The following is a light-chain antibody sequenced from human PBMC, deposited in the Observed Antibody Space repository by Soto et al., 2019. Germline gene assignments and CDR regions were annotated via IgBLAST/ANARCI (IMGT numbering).Light chain of an antibody. CDR2: DNN. CDR1: GSNIGAGYD. CDR3: QSYDSSLSGWV. Sequence: QSVLTQPPSVSGAPGQRVTISCTGAGSNIGAGYDVHWYQQLPGTAPKLLIYDNNYRPSGVPDRFSGSKSGTSASLAITGLQAEDEADYYCQSYDSSLSGWVFGGGTKLTVL. V-gene: IGLV1-40*01. J-gene: IGLJ3*02.